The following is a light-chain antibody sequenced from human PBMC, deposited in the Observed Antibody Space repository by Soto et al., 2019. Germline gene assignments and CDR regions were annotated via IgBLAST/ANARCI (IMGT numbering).Light chain of an antibody. V-gene: IGKV3-20*01. J-gene: IGKJ2*01. CDR2: RAS. Sequence: EIVLTQSPGTLSLSPGETATLSCRASQSVARDLTWYQQKPGQAPRLLISRASTGATGIPDRFSGSGSGTDFTLTINRLEPEESAGYYCQQHTISMYTFGQGTKLEIK. CDR3: QQHTISMYT. CDR1: QSVARD.